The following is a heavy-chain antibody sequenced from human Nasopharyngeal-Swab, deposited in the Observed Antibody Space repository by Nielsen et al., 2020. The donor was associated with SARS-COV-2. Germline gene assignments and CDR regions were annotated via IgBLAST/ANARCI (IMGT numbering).Heavy chain of an antibody. CDR2: ISYDGSNK. V-gene: IGHV3-30-3*01. J-gene: IGHJ3*02. D-gene: IGHD2-15*01. CDR3: AREVHCSDGSCWNDAFDI. Sequence: GESLKISCAASGFTFSSYAMHWVRQAPGKGLEWVAVISYDGSNKYYADSVKGRFTISRDNSKNSLYLQMNSLRPDDTAVYYCAREVHCSDGSCWNDAFDIWGQGTMVTVSS. CDR1: GFTFSSYA.